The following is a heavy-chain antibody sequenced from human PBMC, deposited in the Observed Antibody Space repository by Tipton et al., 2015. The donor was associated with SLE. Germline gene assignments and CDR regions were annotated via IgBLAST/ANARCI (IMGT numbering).Heavy chain of an antibody. CDR3: VRHRGGSRGIDV. CDR1: GGSFSTDY. J-gene: IGHJ6*02. Sequence: TLSLTCSVYGGSFSTDYWGWIRRPPGRGLEWIGEIHQSGRVKYNPSLKSRITISGDTSTNQFSLELTSVTAADTAVYYCVRHRGGSRGIDVWGQGTTVTVSS. D-gene: IGHD3-16*01. V-gene: IGHV4-34*01. CDR2: IHQSGRV.